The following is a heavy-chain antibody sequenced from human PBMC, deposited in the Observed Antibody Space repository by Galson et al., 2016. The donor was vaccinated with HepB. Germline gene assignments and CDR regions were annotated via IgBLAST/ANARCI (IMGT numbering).Heavy chain of an antibody. V-gene: IGHV3-30-3*01. CDR3: PRGEPLDF. CDR1: GFTFSSYA. CDR2: IRYDGINK. D-gene: IGHD3/OR15-3a*01. Sequence: SLRLSCAASGFTFSSYAMHWVRQAPGKGLEWVTRIRYDGINKVYADSVRGRFTVSRDNSMNTLYLQMNSLRPEDTAVYYCPRGEPLDFWGQGTLVTVSS. J-gene: IGHJ4*02.